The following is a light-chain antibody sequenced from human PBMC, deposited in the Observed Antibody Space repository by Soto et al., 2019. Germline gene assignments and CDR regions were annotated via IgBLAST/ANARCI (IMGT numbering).Light chain of an antibody. Sequence: QSALTQPASVCGSPGQSITISCTGTSSDVGGFNHVSWYQQHPGKAPKLMIYDVSNRPSGVSNRFSGSKSGNTASLTISGLQADDEADYYCNSYRTSATLEFGGGTKLTVL. CDR2: DVS. CDR3: NSYRTSATLE. J-gene: IGLJ2*01. V-gene: IGLV2-14*03. CDR1: SSDVGGFNH.